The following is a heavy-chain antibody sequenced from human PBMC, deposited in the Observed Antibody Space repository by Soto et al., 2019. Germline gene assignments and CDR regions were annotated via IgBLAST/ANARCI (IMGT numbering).Heavy chain of an antibody. J-gene: IGHJ3*02. Sequence: SVKVSCKASGGTFSSYTISWVRQAPGQGLEWMGRIIPILGIANYAQKFQGRVTITADKSTSTAYMVLSSLRSEDTAVYYCARAYGDYVGAAFDIWGQGTMVTVSS. CDR2: IIPILGIA. V-gene: IGHV1-69*02. CDR3: ARAYGDYVGAAFDI. D-gene: IGHD4-17*01. CDR1: GGTFSSYT.